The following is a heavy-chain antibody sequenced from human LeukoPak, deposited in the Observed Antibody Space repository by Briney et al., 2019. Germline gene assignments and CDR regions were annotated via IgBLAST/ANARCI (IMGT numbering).Heavy chain of an antibody. CDR2: ISSSSSTI. Sequence: SGGSLRLSCAASGFTFSSYSMNWVRQAPGKGLEWVSYISSSSSTIYYADSVKGRFTISRDNAKNSLYLQMNSLRAEDTALYYCATLGGYGDITLLGYWGQGTLVTVSS. V-gene: IGHV3-48*04. CDR1: GFTFSSYS. J-gene: IGHJ4*02. CDR3: ATLGGYGDITLLGY. D-gene: IGHD4-17*01.